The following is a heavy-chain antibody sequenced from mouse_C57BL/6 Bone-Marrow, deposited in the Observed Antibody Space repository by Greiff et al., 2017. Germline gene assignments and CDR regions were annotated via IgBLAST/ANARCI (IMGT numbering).Heavy chain of an antibody. J-gene: IGHJ1*03. CDR3: TTSPRLDWYFDV. Sequence: VHVKQSGAELVRPGASVKLSCTASGFNIKDDYMHWVKQRPEQGLEWIGWIDPENGDTEYASKFQGKATITADTSSNTAYLQLSSLTSEDTAVYYCTTSPRLDWYFDVWGTGTTVTVSS. CDR1: GFNIKDDY. V-gene: IGHV14-4*01. CDR2: IDPENGDT.